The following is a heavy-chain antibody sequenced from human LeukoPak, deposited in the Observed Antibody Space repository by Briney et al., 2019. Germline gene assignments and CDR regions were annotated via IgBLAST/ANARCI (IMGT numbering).Heavy chain of an antibody. CDR1: GYTFSDSY. CDR3: ARGKYSFDY. J-gene: IGHJ4*02. Sequence: GGSLRLSCAASGYTFSDSYMSWIRQAPGKGLEYISYISSSGSTIYYADSVKGRFTLSRDNAKNSLSLEMNSLRAEDTAVYYCARGKYSFDYWGQGTLVTVSS. V-gene: IGHV3-11*01. CDR2: ISSSGSTI.